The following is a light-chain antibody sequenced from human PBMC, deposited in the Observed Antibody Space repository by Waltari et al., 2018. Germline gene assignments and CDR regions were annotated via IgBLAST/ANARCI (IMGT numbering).Light chain of an antibody. Sequence: EIVLRQSPVTLYLSPGDRDTLSCRASQSVSSSYLAWYQQKPGQAPRLLIYGASSRATGIPDRFSGSGSGTDFTLTISRLEPEDFAVYYCQQYGSSPYTFGQGTKLEIK. CDR3: QQYGSSPYT. J-gene: IGKJ2*01. CDR1: QSVSSSY. CDR2: GAS. V-gene: IGKV3-20*01.